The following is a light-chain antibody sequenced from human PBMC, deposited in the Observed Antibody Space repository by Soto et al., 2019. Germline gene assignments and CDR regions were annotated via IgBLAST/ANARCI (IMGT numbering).Light chain of an antibody. Sequence: EIVMTQSPATLSVSPGERATLSCRASQSVSGNLAWYQQRPGQAPRLLIYAASTRATGIPARFTGSGSGTEFTLTISSLQSEDFAVYYCQQYDNWPPYTFGQGTKLEI. J-gene: IGKJ2*01. CDR1: QSVSGN. CDR2: AAS. CDR3: QQYDNWPPYT. V-gene: IGKV3-15*01.